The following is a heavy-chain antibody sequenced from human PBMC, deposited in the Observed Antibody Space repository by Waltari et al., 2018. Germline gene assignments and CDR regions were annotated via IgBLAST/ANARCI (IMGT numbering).Heavy chain of an antibody. D-gene: IGHD6-6*01. J-gene: IGHJ4*02. CDR1: GYTFNNVG. CDR3: ATDRSSSAY. Sequence: QIQLVQSGAEVKEPGASVKVSCKTSGYTFNNVGISWVRQAPGQGLEWMGWGRPDNVNTDYEQKFQGRVTMTTDTSTTTAYMELTSLISDDTAIYYCATDRSSSAYWGQGTLVTVSS. CDR2: GRPDNVNT. V-gene: IGHV1-18*04.